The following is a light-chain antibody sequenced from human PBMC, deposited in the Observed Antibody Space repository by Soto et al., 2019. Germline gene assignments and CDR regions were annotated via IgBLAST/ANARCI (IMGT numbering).Light chain of an antibody. CDR1: QGIRDD. CDR2: AAS. V-gene: IGKV1-17*01. CDR3: LLHNSYPLT. Sequence: DIQMTQSPSSQSASVGDRLTVTCRASQGIRDDLAWYQQKPGQAPKRLIFAASSLQSGVPSRFSGSGSGTEFTLTISSLQPEDFATYYCLLHNSYPLTFGGGTKVEIK. J-gene: IGKJ4*01.